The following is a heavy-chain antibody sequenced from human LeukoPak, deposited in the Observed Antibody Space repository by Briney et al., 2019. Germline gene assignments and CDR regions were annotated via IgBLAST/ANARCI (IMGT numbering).Heavy chain of an antibody. Sequence: GASVKVSCKASGYSFTSYGISWVRQAPGQGLEWMGWISAYNGNTNYAQKLQGRVTMTTDTSTSTADMELRSLRSDDTAVYYCARGRGFWSDKSFDPWGQGTLVTISS. CDR1: GYSFTSYG. CDR2: ISAYNGNT. CDR3: ARGRGFWSDKSFDP. J-gene: IGHJ5*02. V-gene: IGHV1-18*01. D-gene: IGHD3-3*01.